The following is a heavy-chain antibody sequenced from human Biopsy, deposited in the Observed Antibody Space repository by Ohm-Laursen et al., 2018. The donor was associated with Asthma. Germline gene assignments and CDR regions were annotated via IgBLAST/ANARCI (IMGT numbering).Heavy chain of an antibody. CDR1: RGSLRVYV. Sequence: GTLSLTCGVSRGSLRVYVWSWIRQPPGKGLEWIGESNQGGSPTFNPSLKSRVTISRDTSKNQLSLKLRSVTAADTAVYYCASGPEWYGLDVWGQGTRVTVSS. CDR3: ASGPEWYGLDV. J-gene: IGHJ6*02. D-gene: IGHD3-3*01. CDR2: SNQGGSP. V-gene: IGHV4-34*01.